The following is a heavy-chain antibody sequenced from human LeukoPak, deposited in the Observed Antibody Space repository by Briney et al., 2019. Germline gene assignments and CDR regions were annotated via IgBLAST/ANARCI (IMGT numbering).Heavy chain of an antibody. J-gene: IGHJ2*01. CDR1: GFTFSIYG. CDR2: IANDGKTT. V-gene: IGHV3-30*03. CDR3: ARDGGDYVGYWYFDL. Sequence: GGSLRLSCAASGFTFSIYGTHWVRQAPGKGLEWVAVIANDGKTTYYADSVKGRFTISRDNSKNTLYLQMNSLRAEDTAVYYCARDGGDYVGYWYFDLWGRGTLVTVSS. D-gene: IGHD4-17*01.